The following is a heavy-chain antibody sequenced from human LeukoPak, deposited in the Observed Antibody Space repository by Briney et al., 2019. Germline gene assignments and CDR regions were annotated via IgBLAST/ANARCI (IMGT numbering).Heavy chain of an antibody. CDR2: ISGSGSSP. D-gene: IGHD2-2*01. Sequence: GGSLRLSCAASGFTFSSFAMSWVRQAPGKGLEWVSAISGSGSSPYYADSVKGRFTISRDNSKSTLYLQMNSLRAGDTAVYYCAKDSGPWGYCTTTSCYFAYWGQGALVTVSP. CDR1: GFTFSSFA. V-gene: IGHV3-23*01. J-gene: IGHJ4*02. CDR3: AKDSGPWGYCTTTSCYFAY.